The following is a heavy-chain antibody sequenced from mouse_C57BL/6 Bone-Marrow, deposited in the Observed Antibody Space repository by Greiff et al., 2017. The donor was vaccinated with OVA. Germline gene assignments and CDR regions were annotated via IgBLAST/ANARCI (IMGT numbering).Heavy chain of an antibody. Sequence: QVQLQQPGAELVRPGSSVKLSCKASGYTFTSYWMHWVKQRPIQGLEWIGNIDPSDSETHYNQKFKDKATLTVDKSSSTAYMQLSSLTSEDSAVYYCARYDYDDGYYFDYWGQGTTLTVSS. J-gene: IGHJ2*01. V-gene: IGHV1-52*01. D-gene: IGHD2-4*01. CDR2: IDPSDSET. CDR3: ARYDYDDGYYFDY. CDR1: GYTFTSYW.